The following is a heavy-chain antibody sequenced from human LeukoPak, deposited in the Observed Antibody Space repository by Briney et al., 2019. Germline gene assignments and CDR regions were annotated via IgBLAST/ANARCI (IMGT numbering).Heavy chain of an antibody. V-gene: IGHV2-26*01. Sequence: SGPVLVKPTETLTLTCTVSGFSLSSARMGVSWIRQPPGKALEWLAHIFSNDEKSYSTSLKSRLTISKDTSKSQVVLTMTNMDPVDTATYYCARIPDAYYDFWSGYYGFDPWGQGTLVTVSS. J-gene: IGHJ5*02. CDR3: ARIPDAYYDFWSGYYGFDP. D-gene: IGHD3-3*01. CDR2: IFSNDEK. CDR1: GFSLSSARMG.